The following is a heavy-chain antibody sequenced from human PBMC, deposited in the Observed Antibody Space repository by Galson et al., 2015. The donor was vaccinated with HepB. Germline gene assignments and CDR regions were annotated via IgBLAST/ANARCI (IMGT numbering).Heavy chain of an antibody. J-gene: IGHJ5*02. CDR3: AKDYHYYGSGSYYLNWFDP. CDR1: GFTFSSYA. Sequence: SLRLSCAASGFTFSSYAMSWVRQAPGKGLEWVSAISGSGGSTYYADSVKGRFTISRDNSKNTLYLQMNSLRAEDTAVYYCAKDYHYYGSGSYYLNWFDPWGQGTLVTVSS. V-gene: IGHV3-23*01. D-gene: IGHD3-10*01. CDR2: ISGSGGST.